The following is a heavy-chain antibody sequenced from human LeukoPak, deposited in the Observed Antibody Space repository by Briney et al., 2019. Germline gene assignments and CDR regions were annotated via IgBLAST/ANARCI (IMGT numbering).Heavy chain of an antibody. Sequence: PSETLSLTCADPGGSISRDYRRWIRQTPGKGLEWIGYIYFTGSTNSNPSLKRRVTISVETSKKKFSLYKSTVTAPKTALYYCARRVAVAGPLDYWGQGTLVPVSS. V-gene: IGHV4-59*12. CDR2: IYFTGST. J-gene: IGHJ4*02. CDR1: GGSISRDY. D-gene: IGHD6-19*01. CDR3: ARRVAVAGPLDY.